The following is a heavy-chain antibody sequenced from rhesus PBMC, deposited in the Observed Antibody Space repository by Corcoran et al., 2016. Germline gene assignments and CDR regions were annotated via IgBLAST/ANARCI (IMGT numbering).Heavy chain of an antibody. CDR2: INGNSSST. CDR1: GASISSYW. Sequence: QVQLQESGPGLVKPSETLSLTCAVSGASISSYWWSWIRQPPGKGLEWIGEINGNSSSTYNHPSLKSRVTMSKDASKNQFSLKLSSVTAADTAVYYCARDLSGSSYGYWGQGVLVTVSS. D-gene: IGHD4-29*01. CDR3: ARDLSGSSYGY. V-gene: IGHV4-80*01. J-gene: IGHJ4*01.